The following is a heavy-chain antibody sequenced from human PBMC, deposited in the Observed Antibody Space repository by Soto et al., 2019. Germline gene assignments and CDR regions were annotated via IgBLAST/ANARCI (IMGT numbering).Heavy chain of an antibody. V-gene: IGHV3-23*01. D-gene: IGHD4-17*01. CDR3: ARWHGDYVGWFDP. Sequence: GGSLRLSCAASGFTFSSSAMSWVRQAPEKGLEWVSAISGSGDSTYYADSVKGRFTISRDNSKNTLYLQMNSLRVEDTAVYYCARWHGDYVGWFDPWGQGTLVTVS. J-gene: IGHJ5*02. CDR1: GFTFSSSA. CDR2: ISGSGDST.